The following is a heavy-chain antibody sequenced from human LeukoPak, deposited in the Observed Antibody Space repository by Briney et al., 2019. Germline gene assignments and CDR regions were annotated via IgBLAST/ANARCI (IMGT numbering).Heavy chain of an antibody. CDR1: GGSISNYY. CDR2: IYTSGST. V-gene: IGHV4-4*07. CDR3: ARAVSIAAAATTHDY. J-gene: IGHJ4*02. Sequence: PSETLSLTCTVSGGSISNYYWSWIRQPAGKGLEWIGRIYTSGSTNYNPSLKSRVSMSVDTSKNQFSLKLTSVTAADTAVYYCARAVSIAAAATTHDYWGQGTLVTVSS. D-gene: IGHD6-13*01.